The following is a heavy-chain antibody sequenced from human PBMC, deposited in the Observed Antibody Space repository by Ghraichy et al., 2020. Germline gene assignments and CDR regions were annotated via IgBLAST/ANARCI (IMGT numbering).Heavy chain of an antibody. J-gene: IGHJ5*02. CDR1: GYTFTSYD. Sequence: ASVKVSCKASGYTFTSYDINWVRQATGQGLEWMGWMNPNSGNTGYAQKFQGRVTITRNTSISTAYMELSSLRSEDTAVYYCARGGSIAARQSYPFWWFDPWGQGTLVTVSS. CDR3: ARGGSIAARQSYPFWWFDP. CDR2: MNPNSGNT. D-gene: IGHD6-6*01. V-gene: IGHV1-8*03.